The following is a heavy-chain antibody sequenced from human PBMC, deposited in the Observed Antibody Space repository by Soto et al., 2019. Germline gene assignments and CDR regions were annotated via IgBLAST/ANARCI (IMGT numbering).Heavy chain of an antibody. Sequence: EVQLVESGGGLVQPGGSLRLSCAASGFTFSSYSMNWVRQAPGKGLEWVSYISRSTSVIYYADSVKGRFTISRDNAKNSRYLQMNSHRDEDTAVYYCATNGVTIFGVAYFVLWGRGTLVTVSS. V-gene: IGHV3-48*02. CDR2: ISRSTSVI. CDR3: ATNGVTIFGVAYFVL. D-gene: IGHD3-3*01. CDR1: GFTFSSYS. J-gene: IGHJ2*01.